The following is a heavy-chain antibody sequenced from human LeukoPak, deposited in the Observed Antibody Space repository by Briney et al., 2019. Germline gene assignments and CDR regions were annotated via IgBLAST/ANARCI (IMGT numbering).Heavy chain of an antibody. V-gene: IGHV3-23*01. CDR3: AKDPHPLGELFPYYFDY. Sequence: GGSLRLSCAASGFTFSSYAMSWVRQGQGMGLEGVSAISGSCGSTYYADSVKGRFTISRDNSKNTLYLQMNSLRAEDTAVYYCAKDPHPLGELFPYYFDYWGQGTLVTVSS. CDR2: ISGSCGST. D-gene: IGHD3-16*01. CDR1: GFTFSSYA. J-gene: IGHJ4*02.